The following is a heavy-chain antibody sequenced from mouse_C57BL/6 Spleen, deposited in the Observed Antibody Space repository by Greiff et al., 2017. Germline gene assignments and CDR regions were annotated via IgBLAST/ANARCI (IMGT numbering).Heavy chain of an antibody. CDR3: TRETTVEGYYFDY. CDR1: GFTFSSYA. Sequence: EVQRVESGEGLVKPGGSLKLSCAASGFTFSSYAMSWVRQTPEKRLEWVAYISSGGDYIYYADTVKGRFTISRDNARNTLYLQMSSLKSEDTAMYYCTRETTVEGYYFDYWGQGTTLTVSS. V-gene: IGHV5-9-1*02. J-gene: IGHJ2*01. CDR2: ISSGGDYI. D-gene: IGHD1-1*01.